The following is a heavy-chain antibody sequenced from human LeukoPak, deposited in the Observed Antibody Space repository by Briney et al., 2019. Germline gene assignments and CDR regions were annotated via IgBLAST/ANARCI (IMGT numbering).Heavy chain of an antibody. CDR2: INPSGGST. D-gene: IGHD6-13*01. CDR3: ARSSRAAAETDY. J-gene: IGHJ4*02. V-gene: IGHV1-46*01. Sequence: ASVKVSCKASGYTFTSYYIHWVRQAPGQGLEWMGIINPSGGSTSYAQKFQGRVTMTRDMSTSTVYMELSSLRSEDTAAYYCARSSRAAAETDYWGQGTLVTVSS. CDR1: GYTFTSYY.